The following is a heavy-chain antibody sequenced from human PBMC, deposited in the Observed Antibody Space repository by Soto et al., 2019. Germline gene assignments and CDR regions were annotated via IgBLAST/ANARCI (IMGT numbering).Heavy chain of an antibody. CDR1: GGSISSGDYY. D-gene: IGHD5-12*01. J-gene: IGHJ6*02. CDR2: IYYSGST. CDR3: ARDRYSGYPGYYYYGMDV. V-gene: IGHV4-30-4*01. Sequence: SETLSLTCTVSGGSISSGDYYWSWIRQPPGKGLEWIGYIYYSGSTYYNPSLKSRVTISVDTSKNQFSLKLSSVTAADTAVYYCARDRYSGYPGYYYYGMDVWGQGTTVTV.